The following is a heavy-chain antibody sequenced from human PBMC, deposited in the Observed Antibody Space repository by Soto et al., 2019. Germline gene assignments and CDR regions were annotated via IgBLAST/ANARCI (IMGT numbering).Heavy chain of an antibody. D-gene: IGHD6-13*01. Sequence: SETLSLTCTVSGGSISSYYWSWIRQPPVKGLVWIGYIYYSGITIYTPSLKSRVTISVDTSKNQFSLKLSSVTAADTAVYYCATQFIAAAGTSWFDPWGQGTLVTVSS. CDR1: GGSISSYY. V-gene: IGHV4-59*01. J-gene: IGHJ5*02. CDR3: ATQFIAAAGTSWFDP. CDR2: IYYSGIT.